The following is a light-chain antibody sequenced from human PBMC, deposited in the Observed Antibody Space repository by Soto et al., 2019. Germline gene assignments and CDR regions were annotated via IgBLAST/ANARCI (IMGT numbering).Light chain of an antibody. V-gene: IGKV1-39*01. CDR3: QQSYSTPPT. J-gene: IGKJ1*01. Sequence: DIQMTQSPSSLSASVGDRVTITCRASQSICSYLNWYQQKRGKAPKLLIYAASSLQSGVPSRFSGSGSGTDFTLTISSLQPEDFASYYCQQSYSTPPTFGQGTKVEIK. CDR2: AAS. CDR1: QSICSY.